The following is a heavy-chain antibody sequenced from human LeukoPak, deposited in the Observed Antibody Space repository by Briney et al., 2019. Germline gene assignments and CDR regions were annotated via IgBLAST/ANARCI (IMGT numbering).Heavy chain of an antibody. CDR1: DGSITNYD. CDR2: VHYSGTA. V-gene: IGHV4-59*01. J-gene: IGHJ5*02. Sequence: SETLSLTCTVSDGSITNYDWSWVRQPPGKGLEFIGHVHYSGTANYNPSLRSRVTISIDTSKKHFFLKLKSVTAADTAVYYCAGRLGEAARRVWFDPWGQGTLVTVSS. CDR3: AGRLGEAARRVWFDP. D-gene: IGHD6-6*01.